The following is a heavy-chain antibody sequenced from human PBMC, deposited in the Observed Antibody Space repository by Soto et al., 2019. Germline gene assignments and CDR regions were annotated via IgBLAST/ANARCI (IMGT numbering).Heavy chain of an antibody. D-gene: IGHD5-18*01. Sequence: GGSPKIFCKGSGYSFSSYLIGLGRQMPGEGLEWMGIIYPGESDTRKSPSFQGQVTISADKSISTAYLQWSSLKASDTAMYYCATSDTAMAQTDAFDIWGQGTMVTVSS. V-gene: IGHV5-51*01. CDR1: GYSFSSYL. J-gene: IGHJ3*02. CDR3: ATSDTAMAQTDAFDI. CDR2: IYPGESDT.